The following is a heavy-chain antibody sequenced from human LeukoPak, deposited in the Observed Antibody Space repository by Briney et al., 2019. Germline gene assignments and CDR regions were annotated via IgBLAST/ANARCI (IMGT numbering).Heavy chain of an antibody. V-gene: IGHV3-23*01. D-gene: IGHD3-3*01. J-gene: IGHJ5*02. CDR1: GFTFSSYA. Sequence: GGSLRLSCAASGFTFSSYAMSWVRQAPGKGLEWVSAISGSGGSTYYADSVKGRFTISRDNSKNTLYLQMNSLRAEDTAVYYCAKNSYYDFWSGYSIGGDWFDPWGQGTLVTVSS. CDR3: AKNSYYDFWSGYSIGGDWFDP. CDR2: ISGSGGST.